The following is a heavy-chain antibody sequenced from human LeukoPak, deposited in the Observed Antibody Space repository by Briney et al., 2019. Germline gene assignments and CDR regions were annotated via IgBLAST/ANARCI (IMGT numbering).Heavy chain of an antibody. CDR3: ARDYEIAVRYDCFDP. CDR2: ISGYNGET. D-gene: IGHD6-6*01. Sequence: GASVKVSCKAAGYTFSDFGISRVRQAPGQGLEWMGWISGYNGETNYAQKFQGRVTMTTDTSANTAYMEVRSLRSDDTAVYYCARDYEIAVRYDCFDPWGQGTLVIVSS. CDR1: GYTFSDFG. V-gene: IGHV1-18*01. J-gene: IGHJ5*02.